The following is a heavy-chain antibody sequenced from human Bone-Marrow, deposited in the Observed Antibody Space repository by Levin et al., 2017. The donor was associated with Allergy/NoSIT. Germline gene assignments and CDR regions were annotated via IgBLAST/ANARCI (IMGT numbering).Heavy chain of an antibody. J-gene: IGHJ4*02. CDR2: LFKDDTT. V-gene: IGHV3-53*01. Sequence: GESLKISCAASGFSVSNNYMSWFRQAPGKGPECVSVLFKDDTTYYADSVKGRFTISRDNSKNTLYLHLNSLRAEDTAVYYCARAEYTGYVAGFDYWGQGTLVTVSS. CDR1: GFSVSNNY. CDR3: ARAEYTGYVAGFDY. D-gene: IGHD5-12*01.